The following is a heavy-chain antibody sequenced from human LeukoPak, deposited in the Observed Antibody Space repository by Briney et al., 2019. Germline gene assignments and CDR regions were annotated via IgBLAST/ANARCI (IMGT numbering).Heavy chain of an antibody. D-gene: IGHD3-10*01. V-gene: IGHV3-53*01. CDR1: GFTVSSNY. CDR3: AREVYGSGSYWGYPSGNWFDP. J-gene: IGHJ5*02. Sequence: PGGSLRLSCAASGFTVSSNYMSWVRQAAGKGLEWVSVIYSGGSTYYADSVKGRFTISRDNAKNSLYLQMNSLRAEDTAVYYCAREVYGSGSYWGYPSGNWFDPWGQGTLVTVSS. CDR2: IYSGGST.